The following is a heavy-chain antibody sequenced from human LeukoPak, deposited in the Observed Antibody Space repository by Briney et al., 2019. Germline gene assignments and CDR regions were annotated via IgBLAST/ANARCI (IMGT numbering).Heavy chain of an antibody. D-gene: IGHD3-22*01. J-gene: IGHJ2*01. Sequence: SETLSLTCAVYGGSLSGYYWSWIRQPPGKGLEWIGEINHSGSTNYNPSLKSRVTISVDTSKNQFSLKLSSVTAADTAVYYCARLGLYDSSGYYRHWYFDLWGRGTLVTVSS. CDR3: ARLGLYDSSGYYRHWYFDL. CDR1: GGSLSGYY. V-gene: IGHV4-34*01. CDR2: INHSGST.